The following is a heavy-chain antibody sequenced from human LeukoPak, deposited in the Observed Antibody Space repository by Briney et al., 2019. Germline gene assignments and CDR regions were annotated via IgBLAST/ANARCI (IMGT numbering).Heavy chain of an antibody. V-gene: IGHV4-59*01. CDR2: IYYSGST. J-gene: IGHJ5*02. CDR1: GGSISSYY. CDR3: ARGRTIYGAWFDP. D-gene: IGHD1/OR15-1a*01. Sequence: SETLSLTCTVSGGSISSYYWSWIRQPPGKGLEWIGYIYYSGSTNCNPSLKSRVTISVDTSKNQFSLKLSSVTAADTAVYYCARGRTIYGAWFDPWGQGTLVTVSS.